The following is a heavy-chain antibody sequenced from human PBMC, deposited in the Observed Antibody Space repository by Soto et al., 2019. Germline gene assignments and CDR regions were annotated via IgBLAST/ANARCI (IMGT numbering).Heavy chain of an antibody. CDR1: WYPFTSYY. V-gene: IGHV1-46*01. D-gene: IGHD2-8*01. Sequence: APVKVSCKAPWYPFTSYYMHWVRQAPGQGLEWIGIINPSGGSTSYAQKCQGRVTMTRDTSTSTVYMELSSLRSEDTAVYYCARQARYCTNGVCSAYGMDVWGQGTTVTVSS. J-gene: IGHJ6*02. CDR2: INPSGGST. CDR3: ARQARYCTNGVCSAYGMDV.